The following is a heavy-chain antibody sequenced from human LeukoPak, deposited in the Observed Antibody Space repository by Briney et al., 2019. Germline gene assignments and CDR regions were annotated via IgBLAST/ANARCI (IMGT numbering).Heavy chain of an antibody. CDR2: IGGSGGST. Sequence: QPGGSLRLSCAASGFTFSSYAMSWVRQAPGKGLEWVSAIGGSGGSTYYADSVKGRFTISRDNSKNTLYLQMNSLRAEDTAVYYCAKDHGYSSFFDYWGQGTLVTVSS. CDR3: AKDHGYSSFFDY. V-gene: IGHV3-23*01. D-gene: IGHD5-18*01. J-gene: IGHJ4*02. CDR1: GFTFSSYA.